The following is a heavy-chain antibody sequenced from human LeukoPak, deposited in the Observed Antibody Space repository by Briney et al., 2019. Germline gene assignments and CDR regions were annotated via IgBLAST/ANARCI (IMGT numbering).Heavy chain of an antibody. D-gene: IGHD6-19*01. J-gene: IGHJ6*02. CDR3: AAGRPSYYGMDV. CDR2: TFYRSKWCY. CDR1: GDSVSSNRAA. V-gene: IGHV6-1*01. Sequence: SQILSLTCVISGDSVSSNRAAWNWVRQSPTRGLAWLGRTFYRSKWCYDYAESVKSRITINPDTSKNQFSPQLNSVTPEDTAVYFCAAGRPSYYGMDVWGQGTTVIVSS.